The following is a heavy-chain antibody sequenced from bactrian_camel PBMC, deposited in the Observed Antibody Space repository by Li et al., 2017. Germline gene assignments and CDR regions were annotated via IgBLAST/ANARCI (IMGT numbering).Heavy chain of an antibody. CDR1: GFPFSTYY. J-gene: IGHJ7*01. Sequence: VQLVESGGGSVQGGGSLRLSCVVSGFPFSTYYMTWVRQAPGKGPEWVSKISSDGSKTFYAESVKDRFTISRDNAKNTVYLQMNSLKSEDTAMYYCGSLGAFGKGTQVTVS. D-gene: IGHD8*01. V-gene: IGHV3-2*01. CDR2: ISSDGSKT.